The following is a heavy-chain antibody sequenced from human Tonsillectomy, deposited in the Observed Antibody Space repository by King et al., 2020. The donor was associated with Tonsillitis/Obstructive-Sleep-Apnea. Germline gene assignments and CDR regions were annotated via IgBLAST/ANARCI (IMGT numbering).Heavy chain of an antibody. D-gene: IGHD2-2*01. CDR3: ARIDIVVVPAAMADAFDI. CDR1: GGSFSGYY. V-gene: IGHV4-34*01. CDR2: INHSGST. Sequence: VQLQQWGAGLLKPSETLSLTCAVYGGSFSGYYWSWIRQPPGRGLEWIGEINHSGSTNYNPSLKSRVTISVDTSNNQFSLKLSSVTAADTAVYYCARIDIVVVPAAMADAFDIWGQGTMVTVSS. J-gene: IGHJ3*02.